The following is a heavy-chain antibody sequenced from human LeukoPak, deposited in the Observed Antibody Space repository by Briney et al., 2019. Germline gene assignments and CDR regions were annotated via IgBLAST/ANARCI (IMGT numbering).Heavy chain of an antibody. D-gene: IGHD1-26*01. CDR1: GGSISSGVYY. CDR3: ARVLYSGSYHFDY. J-gene: IGHJ4*02. CDR2: IYYSGST. V-gene: IGHV4-61*08. Sequence: SQTLSLTCTVSGGSISSGVYYWSWIRQPPGKGLEWIGYIYYSGSTNYNPSLKSRVTISVDTSKNQFSLKLSSVTAADTAVYYCARVLYSGSYHFDYWGQGTLVTVSS.